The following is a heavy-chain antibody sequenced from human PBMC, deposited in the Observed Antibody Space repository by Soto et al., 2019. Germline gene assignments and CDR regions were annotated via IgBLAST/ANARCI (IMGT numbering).Heavy chain of an antibody. V-gene: IGHV3-23*01. CDR2: VSGHSRSI. CDR1: GFTLSNYA. Sequence: DVQLLESGGGLVQPGGSLRLTCAASGFTLSNYAMSWVRQAPGKGLEWVAVVSGHSRSIYYADSVRGRFTISRDNSKNTLCLQMNSLRVEDTAVYHCEITNPASAHTIGWSDWFDPWGQGTLVTVSS. CDR3: EITNPASAHTIGWSDWFDP. D-gene: IGHD6-19*01. J-gene: IGHJ5*02.